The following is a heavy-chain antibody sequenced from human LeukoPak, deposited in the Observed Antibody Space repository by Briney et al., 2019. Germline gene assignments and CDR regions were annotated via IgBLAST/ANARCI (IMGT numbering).Heavy chain of an antibody. CDR2: MNPNSGNT. D-gene: IGHD1-26*01. V-gene: IGHV1-8*02. CDR1: GYTFTSYD. J-gene: IGHJ5*02. Sequence: ASVKVSCKASGYTFTSYDINWVRQATGQGLEWMGWMNPNSGNTGYAQKFQGRVTMTTDISTSTAYMELRSLRSDDTAVYYCARESREPNWFDPWGQGTLVTVSS. CDR3: ARESREPNWFDP.